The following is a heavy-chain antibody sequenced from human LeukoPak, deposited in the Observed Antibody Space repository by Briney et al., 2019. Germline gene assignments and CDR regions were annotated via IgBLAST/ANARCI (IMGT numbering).Heavy chain of an antibody. D-gene: IGHD3-9*01. CDR1: GYTFTGYY. CDR3: ARVTRDYDILTGYYVSSGIDY. J-gene: IGHJ4*02. Sequence: ASVKVSCKASGYTFTGYYMHWVRQAPGQGLEWMGWINPNSGGTNYAQKFQGRVTTTRDTSISTAYMELSRLRSDDTAVYYCARVTRDYDILTGYYVSSGIDYWGQGTLVTVSS. V-gene: IGHV1-2*02. CDR2: INPNSGGT.